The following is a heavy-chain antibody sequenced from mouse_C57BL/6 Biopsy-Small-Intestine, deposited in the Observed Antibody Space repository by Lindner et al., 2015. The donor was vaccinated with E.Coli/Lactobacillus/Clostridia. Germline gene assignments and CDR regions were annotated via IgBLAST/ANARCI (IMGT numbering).Heavy chain of an antibody. CDR1: GYTFISYV. V-gene: IGHV1-14*01. Sequence: VQLQESGPELVKPGASVKMSCKASGYTFISYVMHWVKQKPGQGLEWIGYINPYNDGTKYNEKFKGKATLTSDKSSSTAYMEFSSLTSEDSAVYYCAYGDVYYFDYWGQGTTLTVSS. CDR3: AYGDVYYFDY. CDR2: INPYNDGT. J-gene: IGHJ2*01. D-gene: IGHD2-13*01.